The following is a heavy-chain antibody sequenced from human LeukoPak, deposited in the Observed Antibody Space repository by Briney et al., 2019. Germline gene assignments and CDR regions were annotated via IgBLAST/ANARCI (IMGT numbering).Heavy chain of an antibody. CDR2: ISSSSSYI. V-gene: IGHV3-21*01. D-gene: IGHD5-18*01. CDR1: GFTFSSYS. J-gene: IGHJ4*02. CDR3: ARGENNYGYYYFDY. Sequence: PGGSLRLSCVASGFTFSSYSMNWVRQAPGKGLEWVSSISSSSSYIYYAESMKGRFTISRDNAKSSLYLQMNSLRAEDTAVYYCARGENNYGYYYFDYWGQGTLVTVSS.